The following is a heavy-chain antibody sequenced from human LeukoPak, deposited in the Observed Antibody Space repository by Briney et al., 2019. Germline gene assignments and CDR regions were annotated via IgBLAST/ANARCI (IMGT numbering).Heavy chain of an antibody. Sequence: ASVKVSCKASGYIFTDYYMYWVRQAPGQGLEWMGRINPNSGDTFYAQKFQGRVTMTRDTSISTAYMELSRLRSDDTAVYYCARVMKATVRTSNFDDWGQGTLVTVSS. CDR1: GYIFTDYY. V-gene: IGHV1-2*06. J-gene: IGHJ4*02. D-gene: IGHD4-17*01. CDR3: ARVMKATVRTSNFDD. CDR2: INPNSGDT.